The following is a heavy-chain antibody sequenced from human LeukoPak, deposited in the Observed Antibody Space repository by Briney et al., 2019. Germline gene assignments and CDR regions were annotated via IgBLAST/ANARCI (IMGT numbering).Heavy chain of an antibody. CDR1: GGTFSSYA. J-gene: IGHJ4*02. CDR3: ARGVRFVADCPSSTCYTPDF. Sequence: SVKVSCKASGGTFSSYAISWVRQAPGQGLEWMGGIMPMFATTNCAQRFQDRVTITADKATTTAYMELSSLTPEDTAIYYCARGVRFVADCPSSTCYTPDFWGQGTLVTVSS. D-gene: IGHD2-2*02. V-gene: IGHV1-69*06. CDR2: IMPMFATT.